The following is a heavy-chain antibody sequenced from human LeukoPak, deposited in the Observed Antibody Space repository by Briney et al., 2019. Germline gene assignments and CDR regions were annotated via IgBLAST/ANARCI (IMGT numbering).Heavy chain of an antibody. CDR2: ISYDGSNK. Sequence: PGRSLRLSCAASGFTFSSYGMHWVRQAPGKGLEWVAVISYDGSNKYYADSVKGRFTISRDNAKNSLYLQMNSLRAEDTAVYYCASHDSWRFDYWGQGTLVTVSS. V-gene: IGHV3-30*03. CDR1: GFTFSSYG. D-gene: IGHD2-15*01. J-gene: IGHJ4*02. CDR3: ASHDSWRFDY.